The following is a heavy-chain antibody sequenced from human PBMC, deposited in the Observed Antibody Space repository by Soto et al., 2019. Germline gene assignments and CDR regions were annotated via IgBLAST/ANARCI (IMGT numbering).Heavy chain of an antibody. D-gene: IGHD4-17*01. J-gene: IGHJ4*02. Sequence: SETLSLTCSVSGGSVSDKTYYWSWIRQPPGKRLEWIGYVYYSGTTNYNPSLKSRVTISVDLSKNRFSLRLSPVTTADTALYYCARTTAVPNTLRSRYFFDYWGQGTLVTVSS. CDR1: GGSVSDKTYY. V-gene: IGHV4-61*01. CDR2: VYYSGTT. CDR3: ARTTAVPNTLRSRYFFDY.